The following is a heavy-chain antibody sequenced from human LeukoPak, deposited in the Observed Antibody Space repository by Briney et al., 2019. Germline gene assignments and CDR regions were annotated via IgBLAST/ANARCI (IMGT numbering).Heavy chain of an antibody. Sequence: SETLSLTCTVSGGSISSGSHYWSWIRQPAGKGLEWIGRIYSSGNTNYNPSLKSRVTISLDTSKNQFSLNLSSVTAADTAVYYCAGEVGGSWFDPWGLGTLLTVSS. D-gene: IGHD1-26*01. CDR2: IYSSGNT. V-gene: IGHV4-61*02. CDR3: AGEVGGSWFDP. CDR1: GGSISSGSHY. J-gene: IGHJ5*02.